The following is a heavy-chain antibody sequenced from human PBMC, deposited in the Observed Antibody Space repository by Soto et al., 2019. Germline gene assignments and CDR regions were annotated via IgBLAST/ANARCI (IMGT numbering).Heavy chain of an antibody. CDR3: ARHKRRATVWDNNWFVP. CDR1: GGSSSSGGYY. D-gene: IGHD3-16*01. Sequence: PSETLSLTCTVSGGSSSSGGYYWSWIRQHPGKGRECIGYIYYSGNTYYNPSLKSRVTISVDTSKNQFSLKLSSVTAADTAVYYCARHKRRATVWDNNWFVPWGAGTLVT. CDR2: IYYSGNT. V-gene: IGHV4-31*03. J-gene: IGHJ5*02.